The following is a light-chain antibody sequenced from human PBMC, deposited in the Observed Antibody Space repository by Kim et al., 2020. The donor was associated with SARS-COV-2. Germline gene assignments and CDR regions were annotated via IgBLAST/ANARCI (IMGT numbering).Light chain of an antibody. Sequence: SAPVKGRIPITCRASHSDSRYLNSYQQEEGEAPMLLVYAASSLQSGVPSRFSGSGSGLDFTLTISDLQPDDFASYYCHQSYSTPLTFGQGTKLEI. V-gene: IGKV1-39*01. J-gene: IGKJ2*01. CDR3: HQSYSTPLT. CDR2: AAS. CDR1: HSDSRY.